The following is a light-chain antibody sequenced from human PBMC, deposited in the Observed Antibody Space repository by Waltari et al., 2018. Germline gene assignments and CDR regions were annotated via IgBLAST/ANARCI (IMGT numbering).Light chain of an antibody. CDR1: QSVSSA. CDR3: QHYVSLPVT. CDR2: GAA. V-gene: IGKV3-20*01. J-gene: IGKJ1*01. Sequence: EIVLTQSPRTLSLSPGERATLSCRASQSVSSALAWYQQNPGQAPRLLTYGAANRATGIPDRFSGSGSGTDFGLIISRREPEDFAVYYCQHYVSLPVTFGQGTKVEIK.